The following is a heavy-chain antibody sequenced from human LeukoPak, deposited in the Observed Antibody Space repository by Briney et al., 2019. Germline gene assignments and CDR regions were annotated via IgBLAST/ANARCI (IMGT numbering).Heavy chain of an antibody. D-gene: IGHD3-10*01. CDR1: GYAFSSHG. CDR3: AKAGSLAAYYYGSGSYEFDY. J-gene: IGHJ4*02. CDR2: INGPGDNP. V-gene: IGHV3-23*01. Sequence: GGSLRLSCAASGYAFSSHGLTWVRQAPGKGLEWVSTINGPGDNPYYADSVKGRFTISRDNSKNTLYLQMNSLRAEDTAVYYCAKAGSLAAYYYGSGSYEFDYWGQGTLVTVSS.